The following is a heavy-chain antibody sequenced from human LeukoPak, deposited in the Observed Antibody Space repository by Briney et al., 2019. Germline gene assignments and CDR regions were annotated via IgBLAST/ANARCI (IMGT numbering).Heavy chain of an antibody. CDR2: MSAYNGNT. V-gene: IGHV1-18*01. CDR3: ARDRYYDSSGYYTEEYFQH. D-gene: IGHD3-22*01. Sequence: ASVKVSCKASGYTFTSYGISWVRQAPGQGLEWMGWMSAYNGNTNYAQKLQGRVTMTTDTSTSTAYMELRSLRSDDTAVYYCARDRYYDSSGYYTEEYFQHWGQGTLVTVSS. CDR1: GYTFTSYG. J-gene: IGHJ1*01.